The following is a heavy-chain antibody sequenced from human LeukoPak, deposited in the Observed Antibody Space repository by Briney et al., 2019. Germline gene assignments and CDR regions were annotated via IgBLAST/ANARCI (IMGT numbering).Heavy chain of an antibody. CDR1: GFTFDDYA. J-gene: IGHJ4*02. CDR3: AKDGGWELFSGVYYFDY. CDR2: ISWNSGSI. V-gene: IGHV3-9*03. Sequence: PGGSLRLSCAASGFTFDDYAMHWVRHAPGKGLEWVSGISWNSGSIGYADSVKGRFTISRDNAKNSLYLQMNSLRAEDMALYYCAKDGGWELFSGVYYFDYWGQGTLVTVSS. D-gene: IGHD1-26*01.